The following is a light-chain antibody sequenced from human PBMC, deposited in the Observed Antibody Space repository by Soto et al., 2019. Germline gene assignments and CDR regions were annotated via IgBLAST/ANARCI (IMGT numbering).Light chain of an antibody. J-gene: IGKJ4*01. CDR2: AAS. CDR1: QDISSW. V-gene: IGKV1-12*02. Sequence: DIHMTQSPSSVSASVGDSVIITCRASQDISSWVAWYQQKPGKAPKLLIYAASSLESGVPRRFSGSGSGTDFTLIISSLQPEDCATYFCQQGYSFPFTFGGGTKVEIK. CDR3: QQGYSFPFT.